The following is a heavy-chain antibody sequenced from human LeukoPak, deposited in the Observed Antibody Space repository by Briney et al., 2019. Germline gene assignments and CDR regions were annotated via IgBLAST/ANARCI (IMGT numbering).Heavy chain of an antibody. CDR1: GYTFTGYY. CDR2: INPNSGGT. Sequence: ASVKVSCKASGYTFTGYYMHWVRQAPRQGLEWMGWINPNSGGTNYAQKFQGRVTMTRDTSISTAYMELSRLRSDDAAVYYCARVSSSWSVYFDYWGQGTLVTVSS. J-gene: IGHJ4*02. D-gene: IGHD6-13*01. CDR3: ARVSSSWSVYFDY. V-gene: IGHV1-2*02.